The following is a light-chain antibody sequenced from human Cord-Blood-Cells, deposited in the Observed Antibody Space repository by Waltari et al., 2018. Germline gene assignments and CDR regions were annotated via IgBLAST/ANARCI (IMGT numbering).Light chain of an antibody. CDR1: QSVSSN. CDR2: GAS. V-gene: IGKV3-15*01. Sequence: EIVMTQSPATLSVSPGERATLSCRASQSVSSNLAWYQQKPGQAPRLLIYGASTRATVIPARFSGSWSGTDFTLTISSLQSEDFAVYYCQQYNNWPPLTFGGGTKVEIK. CDR3: QQYNNWPPLT. J-gene: IGKJ4*01.